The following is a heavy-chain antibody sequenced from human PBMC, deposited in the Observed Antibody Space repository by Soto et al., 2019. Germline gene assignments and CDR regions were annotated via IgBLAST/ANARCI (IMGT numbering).Heavy chain of an antibody. D-gene: IGHD6-6*01. Sequence: QVQLQESGPGLVKPSETLSLTCTVSGDSISSHYWSWIRQPPGKGLEWIGYIYYSGSPNYNPSLTGRVTISVDTSKTQFSLKLGSVTAADTAVYYCARKHSSSPWDYWGQGTLVTVSS. J-gene: IGHJ4*02. V-gene: IGHV4-59*08. CDR3: ARKHSSSPWDY. CDR2: IYYSGSP. CDR1: GDSISSHY.